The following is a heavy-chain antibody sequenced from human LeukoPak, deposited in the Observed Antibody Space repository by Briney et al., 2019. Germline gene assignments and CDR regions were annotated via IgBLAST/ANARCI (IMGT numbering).Heavy chain of an antibody. CDR3: AREGGPYRPLDY. Sequence: PSGTLSLTCGVSGGSITNTNYWTWVRQPPGKGLEWIGEVNLQGSTDYNPSLMGRVAISVDTSENHISLQLTSVTAADTAVYYCAREGGPYRPLDYSGQGTLVTVSS. V-gene: IGHV4-4*02. CDR2: VNLQGST. CDR1: GGSITNTNY. J-gene: IGHJ4*02.